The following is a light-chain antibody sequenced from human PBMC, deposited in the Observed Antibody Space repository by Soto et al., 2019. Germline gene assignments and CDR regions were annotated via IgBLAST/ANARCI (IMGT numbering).Light chain of an antibody. V-gene: IGLV2-18*02. CDR1: SSDVGSYNR. CDR3: NSYTTGNTYV. CDR2: EVS. J-gene: IGLJ1*01. Sequence: QSALTQPPSVTGSPGQSGAISCSGTSSDVGSYNRVSWYQQPPGTAPKLMIYEVSNRPSGVPDRFSGSKSGNTASLTISGLQAEDEADYYCNSYTTGNTYVFGTGTKVTVL.